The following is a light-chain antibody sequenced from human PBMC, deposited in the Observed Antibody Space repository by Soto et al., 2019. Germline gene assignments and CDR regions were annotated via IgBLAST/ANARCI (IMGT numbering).Light chain of an antibody. Sequence: DIQMTESPSKLAACVGDGSTITCRASQSISSYLTWYQQKPGKAPKLLIYAASSLQSGVPSRFSGSGSGTDFTLASSSLQPEDFATYYCQQSYSTPWTFGQGTKVDI. CDR2: AAS. V-gene: IGKV1-39*01. CDR3: QQSYSTPWT. CDR1: QSISSY. J-gene: IGKJ1*01.